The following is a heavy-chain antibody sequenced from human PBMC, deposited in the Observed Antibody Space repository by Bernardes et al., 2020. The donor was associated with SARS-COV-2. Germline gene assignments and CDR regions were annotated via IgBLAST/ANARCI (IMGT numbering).Heavy chain of an antibody. CDR3: ARGTFRIFGVVIPNWFDP. Sequence: SETLSLTCTVSGGSISSYYWSWIRQPPGKGLEWIGYIYSSGNTKYNPSLKSRATISVDTSKNHFSLKLTAVTAADTAVYYCARGTFRIFGVVIPNWFDPWGQGTLVTVSS. CDR2: IYSSGNT. V-gene: IGHV4-59*01. D-gene: IGHD3-3*01. CDR1: GGSISSYY. J-gene: IGHJ5*02.